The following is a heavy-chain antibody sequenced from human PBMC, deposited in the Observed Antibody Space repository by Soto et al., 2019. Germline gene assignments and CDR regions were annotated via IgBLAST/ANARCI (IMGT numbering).Heavy chain of an antibody. CDR2: IYSGGTT. V-gene: IGHV3-66*01. CDR1: GFTVSSNY. J-gene: IGHJ1*01. D-gene: IGHD6-13*01. CDR3: ARAGMSQAAARSVDCCPIDS. Sequence: EVQLVESGGGLVQSGGSLRLSCAASGFTVSSNYMSWVRQAPGKGLERVSIIYSGGTTYYADSVKGRFTVSRDNSKNTLSLQMNSLRVEDTAVYYCARAGMSQAAARSVDCCPIDSWGEGTLVTVSS.